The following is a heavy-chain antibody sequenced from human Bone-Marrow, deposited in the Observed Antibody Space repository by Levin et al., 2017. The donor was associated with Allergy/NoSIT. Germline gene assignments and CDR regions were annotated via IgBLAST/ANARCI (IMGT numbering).Heavy chain of an antibody. CDR3: TRRTTGWSIDV. CDR1: GFTFSSYN. V-gene: IGHV3-48*01. J-gene: IGHJ3*01. CDR2: ISTSSRTI. Sequence: SGGSLRLSCAASGFTFSSYNMNWVRQAPGKGLEWVSYISTSSRTIYYTDSVKGRFTISRDNAKNSLYLQMNGLRAEDTALYYCTRRTTGWSIDVWGQGTMVTVSS. D-gene: IGHD6-19*01.